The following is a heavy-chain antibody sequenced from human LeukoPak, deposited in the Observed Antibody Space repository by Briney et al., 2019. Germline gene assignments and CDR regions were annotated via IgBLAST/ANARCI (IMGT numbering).Heavy chain of an antibody. J-gene: IGHJ4*02. CDR3: ATSRGATPALDF. CDR2: INPDSGGT. CDR1: GYTFTGYY. V-gene: IGHV1-2*04. Sequence: GASVKVSCKASGYTFTGYYLHWVRQAPGQGLEWMGWINPDSGGTNYAQNFQGWVTMTRDTSISTACMELSRLRSDDTAVYYCATSRGATPALDFWGQGTLVTVSS. D-gene: IGHD1-26*01.